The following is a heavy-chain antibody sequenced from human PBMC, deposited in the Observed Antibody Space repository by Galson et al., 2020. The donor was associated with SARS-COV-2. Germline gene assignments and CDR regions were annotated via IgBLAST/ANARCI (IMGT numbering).Heavy chain of an antibody. J-gene: IGHJ4*02. CDR2: LTGNSDKP. CDR1: GFTFRTYA. D-gene: IGHD3-10*01. CDR3: VRGQAMADY. Sequence: GESLKISCAASGFTFRTYAMSWVRQAPGKGLEWVSSLTGNSDKPYYADSVKGRFTISRDNSTNTLYLQMNSLRADDTATYYCVRGQAMADYWGQGTLVIVSS. V-gene: IGHV3-23*01.